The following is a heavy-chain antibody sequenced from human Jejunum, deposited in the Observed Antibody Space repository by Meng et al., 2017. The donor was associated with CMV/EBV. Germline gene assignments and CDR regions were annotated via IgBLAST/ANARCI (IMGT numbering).Heavy chain of an antibody. Sequence: TVHNAWMNWVRQAPGKGLEWVGRIKSKSDGGTTDFAAPVKNRFSITRDDSKNTLHLQMYRMTTEDTAVYYCTSGVALYYYDGMDVWGQGTTVTVSS. J-gene: IGHJ6*02. CDR2: IKSKSDGGTT. CDR3: TSGVALYYYDGMDV. V-gene: IGHV3-15*01. CDR1: TVHNAW. D-gene: IGHD3-3*01.